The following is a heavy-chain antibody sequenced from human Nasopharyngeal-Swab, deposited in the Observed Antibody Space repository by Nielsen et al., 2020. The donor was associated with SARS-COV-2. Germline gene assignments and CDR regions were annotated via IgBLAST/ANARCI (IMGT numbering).Heavy chain of an antibody. J-gene: IGHJ5*02. Sequence: GESLKISCAASGFTFSSYTMNWVRQAPGKGLEWVSAISNTGGTTYYADSVKGRFTISRDNSKNTLYLQMNSLRAEDTAVYYCAKLVRQLVRGDNWFDPWGQGTPVTVSS. CDR3: AKLVRQLVRGDNWFDP. V-gene: IGHV3-23*01. CDR1: GFTFSSYT. CDR2: ISNTGGTT. D-gene: IGHD6-13*01.